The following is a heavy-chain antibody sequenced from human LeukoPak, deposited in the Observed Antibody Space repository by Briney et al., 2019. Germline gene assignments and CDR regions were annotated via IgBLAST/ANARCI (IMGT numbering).Heavy chain of an antibody. CDR2: IFYSGTT. V-gene: IGHV4-59*01. D-gene: IGHD3-10*01. Sequence: SETLSLTCTVSGGSLSNYFWSWIRQPPGRGLEWIGYIFYSGTTNYNPSLKSRVTISVDTSKNQFSLKLSSMTAADTAVYYCAREVTGGDWFDPWGQGTLVTVSS. CDR3: AREVTGGDWFDP. J-gene: IGHJ5*02. CDR1: GGSLSNYF.